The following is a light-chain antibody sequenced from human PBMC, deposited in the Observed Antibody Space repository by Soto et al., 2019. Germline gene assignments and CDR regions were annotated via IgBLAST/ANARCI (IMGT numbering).Light chain of an antibody. CDR2: EVT. CDR3: SSFAGSNIL. Sequence: QSVLTQPPSASGSPGQSVTISCTGTSSDVGGYNCVSWYQHRPGKAPKLMIYEVTKRPSGVPDRFSASQSGNTASLTVSGLQAEDEADYYCSSFAGSNILFGGGTKLTVL. J-gene: IGLJ2*01. V-gene: IGLV2-8*01. CDR1: SSDVGGYNC.